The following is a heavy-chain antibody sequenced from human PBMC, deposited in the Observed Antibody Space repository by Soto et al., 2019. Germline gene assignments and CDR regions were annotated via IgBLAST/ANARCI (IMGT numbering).Heavy chain of an antibody. Sequence: ASVKVSCKASGYTFTGYYMHWVRQAPGQGLEWMGWINPNSGGTNYAQKFQGRVTMTRDTSISTAYMELSRLRSDDTAVYYCARVGGYCSSTSCYGGMDVWGQGTTVTAP. CDR3: ARVGGYCSSTSCYGGMDV. CDR1: GYTFTGYY. V-gene: IGHV1-2*02. CDR2: INPNSGGT. J-gene: IGHJ6*02. D-gene: IGHD2-2*01.